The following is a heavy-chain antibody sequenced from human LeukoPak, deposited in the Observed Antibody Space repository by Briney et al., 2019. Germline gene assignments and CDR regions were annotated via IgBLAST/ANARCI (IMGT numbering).Heavy chain of an antibody. CDR3: ARDPYESDGVSYGAFDI. CDR2: IRHDGRDI. D-gene: IGHD3-22*01. V-gene: IGHV3-7*01. CDR1: GFNFTTCA. J-gene: IGHJ3*02. Sequence: GGSLRLSCAAFGFNFTTCAMNWVRQAPGKGLEWVANIRHDGRDIKYEDSVKGRFTISRDNARNSLSLQMSSLRVEDTAVYYCARDPYESDGVSYGAFDIWGQGTVVTVSS.